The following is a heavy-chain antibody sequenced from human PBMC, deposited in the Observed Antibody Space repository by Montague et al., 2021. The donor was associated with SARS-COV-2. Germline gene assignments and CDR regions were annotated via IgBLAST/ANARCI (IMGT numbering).Heavy chain of an antibody. CDR3: ALPLGGARFDP. D-gene: IGHD3-16*01. CDR1: GGSISSDNW. Sequence: SETLSLTCTVSGGSISSDNWWTWVRQPPGKGLEWIGDIFHSGTTXXNPXRKSRLTISVDKSKNQISLKLISVTAADTAMYYCALPLGGARFDPWGQGTLVTVSS. V-gene: IGHV4-4*02. J-gene: IGHJ5*02. CDR2: IFHSGTT.